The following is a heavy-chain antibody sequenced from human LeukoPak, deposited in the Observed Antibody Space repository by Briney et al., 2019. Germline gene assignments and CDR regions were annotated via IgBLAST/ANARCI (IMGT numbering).Heavy chain of an antibody. V-gene: IGHV1-2*02. CDR1: GYTFTGYS. D-gene: IGHD5-24*01. CDR2: INPNSGDT. J-gene: IGHJ4*02. Sequence: GASVKVSCKASGYTFTGYSIHWVRQAPGQGLEWMGWINPNSGDTNYAQKFQGRVTMTRDTSISTAYMELSRLRSDDTAVYYCARLSAMAATPTPDYWGQGTLVTVSS. CDR3: ARLSAMAATPTPDY.